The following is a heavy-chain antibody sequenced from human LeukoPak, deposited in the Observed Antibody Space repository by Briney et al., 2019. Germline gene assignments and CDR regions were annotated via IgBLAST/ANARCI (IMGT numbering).Heavy chain of an antibody. Sequence: GGSLRLSCAASGFTFSDHYMDWVRQAPGEGLEWVGRIRRKANSYATEYAASVEGRFTISRDDSEKSLYLQMNSLETEDTAVYYCARSSSGSDVYFDYWGQGTLVIVSS. V-gene: IGHV3-72*01. CDR2: IRRKANSYAT. D-gene: IGHD1-26*01. CDR3: ARSSSGSDVYFDY. CDR1: GFTFSDHY. J-gene: IGHJ4*02.